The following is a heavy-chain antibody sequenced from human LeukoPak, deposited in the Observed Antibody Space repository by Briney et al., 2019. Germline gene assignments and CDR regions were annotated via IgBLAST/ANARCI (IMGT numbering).Heavy chain of an antibody. J-gene: IGHJ4*02. CDR1: GGSISSGGYY. V-gene: IGHV4-31*03. Sequence: SQTLSLTCTVSGGSISSGGYYWSWIRQHPGKGLEWIGYIYYIGSTYYSPSLKSRVTISADTSKNQFSLKLSSVTAADTAVYYCASKMGSGNYFDYWGQGTLVTVSS. CDR2: IYYIGST. CDR3: ASKMGSGNYFDY. D-gene: IGHD3-10*01.